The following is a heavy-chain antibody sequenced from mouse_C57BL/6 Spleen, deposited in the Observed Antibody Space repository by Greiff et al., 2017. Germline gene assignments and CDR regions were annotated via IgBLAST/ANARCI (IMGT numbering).Heavy chain of an antibody. CDR3: ARTGMSYYYDSSYAMDY. CDR2: INPSSGYT. CDR1: VYTFTSYW. J-gene: IGHJ4*01. V-gene: IGHV1-7*01. Sequence: VKLQQSGAELAKPGASVKLSCKASVYTFTSYWMPWVKQRPGQGLEWIGYINPSSGYTKYNHKFKDKATLTSDKSSSTAYMQLSSLTYEDSAVYYCARTGMSYYYDSSYAMDYWGQGTSVTVSS. D-gene: IGHD1-1*01.